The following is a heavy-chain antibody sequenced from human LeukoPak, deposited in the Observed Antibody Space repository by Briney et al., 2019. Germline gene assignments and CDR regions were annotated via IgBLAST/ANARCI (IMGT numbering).Heavy chain of an antibody. CDR3: ARASVAGTDP. Sequence: SETLSLTCAVYGGSFSGYYWSWIRQPPGKGLEWIGEINHSGSTNYNPSLKSRVTISVDTSKNQFSLKLSSVTAADTAVYYCARASVAGTDPWGQGTLVTVSS. CDR1: GGSFSGYY. CDR2: INHSGST. D-gene: IGHD6-19*01. V-gene: IGHV4-34*01. J-gene: IGHJ5*02.